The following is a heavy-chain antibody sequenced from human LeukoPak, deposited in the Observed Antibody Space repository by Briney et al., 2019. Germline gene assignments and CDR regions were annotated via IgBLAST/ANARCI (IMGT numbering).Heavy chain of an antibody. V-gene: IGHV3-23*01. CDR3: FDY. Sequence: GGSLRLSCATSGFTFSSFTMNWVRQAPGKGLEWVSTISDGSRDTHYAGSVKGRFTISRDDSQSIVYLQMDSLYYCTTRLRNHFDYWGQGTQVTVSS. CDR1: GFTFSSFT. J-gene: IGHJ4*02. D-gene: IGHD3-10*01. CDR2: ISDGSRDT.